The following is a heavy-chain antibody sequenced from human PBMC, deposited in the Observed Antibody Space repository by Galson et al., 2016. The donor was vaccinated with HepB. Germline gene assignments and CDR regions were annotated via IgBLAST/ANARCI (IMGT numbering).Heavy chain of an antibody. Sequence: PALVKPTQTLTLTCTFSGFSLTSSGMFVNWIRQPPGKALEWLALIDWDGGIHYTSSQKTRLTISKDTSKRQVVLSMTNVDPMDTATYYCARSRDFVMDVWGQGVTVTVS. J-gene: IGHJ6*02. CDR1: GFSLTSSGMF. CDR2: IDWDGGI. CDR3: ARSRDFVMDV. V-gene: IGHV2-70*01. D-gene: IGHD2-15*01.